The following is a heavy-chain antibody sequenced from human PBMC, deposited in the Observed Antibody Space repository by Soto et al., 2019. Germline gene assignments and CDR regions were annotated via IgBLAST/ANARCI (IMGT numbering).Heavy chain of an antibody. D-gene: IGHD2-15*01. J-gene: IGHJ4*02. CDR1: GGSISSSSYY. Sequence: QLQLQESGPGLVKPSETLSLTCTVSGGSISSSSYYWGWIRQPPGKGLEWIGSIDYSGSTYYNPSLKSRVTIPVDTSKNQFSLNLSSVTAADTAVYYCARHTPAISISDHWGQGTLVTVSS. CDR2: IDYSGST. CDR3: ARHTPAISISDH. V-gene: IGHV4-39*01.